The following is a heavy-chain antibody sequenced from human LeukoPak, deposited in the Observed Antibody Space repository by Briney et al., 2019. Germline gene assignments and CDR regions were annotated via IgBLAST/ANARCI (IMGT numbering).Heavy chain of an antibody. Sequence: SLRLSXAXXXFTFSXYGMHWVRQAPGKGLEWVAVIWYDGSNKYYADSVKGRFTISRDNSKNTLYLQMNSLRAEDTAVYYCAVEGIVGARSTAFDIWGQGTMVTVSS. J-gene: IGHJ3*02. D-gene: IGHD1-26*01. CDR3: AVEGIVGARSTAFDI. CDR2: IWYDGSNK. V-gene: IGHV3-33*01. CDR1: XFTFSXYG.